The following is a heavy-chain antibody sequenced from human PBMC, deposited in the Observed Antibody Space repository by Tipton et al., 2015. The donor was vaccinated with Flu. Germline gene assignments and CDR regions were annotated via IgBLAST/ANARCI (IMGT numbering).Heavy chain of an antibody. D-gene: IGHD1-26*01. CDR3: AREVGAEFDY. CDR2: IYTSGST. V-gene: IGHV4-61*02. Sequence: TLSLTCTVSGGSISSGSYYWSWIRQPAGKGLEWIGRIYTSGSTNYNPSLKSRVTISVDTSKNQFSLKLSSVTAADTAVYYCAREVGAEFDYWGQGTLVTVSS. CDR1: GGSISSGSYY. J-gene: IGHJ4*02.